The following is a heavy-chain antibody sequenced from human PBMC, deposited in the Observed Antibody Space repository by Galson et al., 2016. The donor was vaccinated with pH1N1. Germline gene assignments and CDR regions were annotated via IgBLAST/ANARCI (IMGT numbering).Heavy chain of an antibody. Sequence: ETLSLTCTVSGGSISSYYWSWIRQPPGKGLEWIGYVHYSGNTNYNPSLKSRVFISVDTSMNQFYLRLSSVTAADTAVYYCAREDLVVGEGWDSGLDAWGQGTTVTVSS. CDR1: GGSISSYY. V-gene: IGHV4-59*12. CDR3: AREDLVVGEGWDSGLDA. CDR2: VHYSGNT. D-gene: IGHD2-21*01. J-gene: IGHJ6*02.